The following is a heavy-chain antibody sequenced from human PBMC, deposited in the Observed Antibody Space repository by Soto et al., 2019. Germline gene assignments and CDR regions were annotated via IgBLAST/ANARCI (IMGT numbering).Heavy chain of an antibody. Sequence: GGSLRLSCAASGFTFSSYSMNWVRQAPGKGLEWVSSISSSSSYIYYADSVKGRFTISRDNAKNSLYLQMNSLRAEDMAVYYCARDATYYYDSSGLGYNWFDPWGQGTLVTVSS. J-gene: IGHJ5*02. CDR2: ISSSSSYI. CDR1: GFTFSSYS. V-gene: IGHV3-21*01. CDR3: ARDATYYYDSSGLGYNWFDP. D-gene: IGHD3-22*01.